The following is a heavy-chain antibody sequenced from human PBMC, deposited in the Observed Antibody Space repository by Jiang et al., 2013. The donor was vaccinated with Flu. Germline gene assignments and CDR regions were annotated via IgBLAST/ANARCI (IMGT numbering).Heavy chain of an antibody. CDR3: ARSSWYEDPKYYFDY. D-gene: IGHD6-13*01. J-gene: IGHJ4*02. CDR2: IYWDDDK. Sequence: SGVGVGWIRQPPGKALEWLALIYWDDDKRYSPSLKSRLTITKDTSKNQVVLTMTNMDPVDTATYYCARSSWYEDPKYYFDYWGQGTLVTVSS. CDR1: SGVG. V-gene: IGHV2-5*02.